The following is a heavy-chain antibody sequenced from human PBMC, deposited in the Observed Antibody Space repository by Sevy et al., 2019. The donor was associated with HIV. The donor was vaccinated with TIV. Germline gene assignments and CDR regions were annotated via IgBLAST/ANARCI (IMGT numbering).Heavy chain of an antibody. V-gene: IGHV4-31*03. D-gene: IGHD1-26*01. CDR2: ISYSGRT. J-gene: IGHJ3*01. CDR1: GGSISSLNYY. CDR3: ARANAYLTSDAFDL. Sequence: SETLSLTCTVSGGSISSLNYYWTWIRQHPGKGLEWIGYISYSGRTNYNPSLKSRLTISLDTSKNQFSLRLSSVTAADTALFYCARANAYLTSDAFDLWGQGTMVTVSS.